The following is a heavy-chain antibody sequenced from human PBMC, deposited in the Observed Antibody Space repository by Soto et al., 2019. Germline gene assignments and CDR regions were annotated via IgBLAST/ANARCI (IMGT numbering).Heavy chain of an antibody. CDR3: ARLYNPVVVALDY. Sequence: SETLSLTCTVSGGSISSYYWSWIRQPPGKGLEWIGYIYYSGSTNYNPSLKSRVTISVDTSKNHFSLKLSSVTAADTAVYYCARLYNPVVVALDYWGQGTLVTVSS. J-gene: IGHJ4*02. CDR1: GGSISSYY. CDR2: IYYSGST. D-gene: IGHD3-22*01. V-gene: IGHV4-59*08.